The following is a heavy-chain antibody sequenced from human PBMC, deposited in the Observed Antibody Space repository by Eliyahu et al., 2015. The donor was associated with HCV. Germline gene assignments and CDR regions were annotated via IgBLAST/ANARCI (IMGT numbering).Heavy chain of an antibody. D-gene: IGHD1/OR15-1a*01. CDR3: ARGASSEQNYYFYGLDV. CDR1: GXTFTSFY. V-gene: IGHV1-46*03. Sequence: QVQLVQSGAEVKKPGASVKVSCXSXGXTFTSFYMHWXXQAPGQGLEWMGITNPSGGSPNYAQKFQGRVTMTSDTSTNTVYMELSSLRSEDTAVYYCARGASSEQNYYFYGLDVWGQGTTVTVSS. J-gene: IGHJ6*02. CDR2: TNPSGGSP.